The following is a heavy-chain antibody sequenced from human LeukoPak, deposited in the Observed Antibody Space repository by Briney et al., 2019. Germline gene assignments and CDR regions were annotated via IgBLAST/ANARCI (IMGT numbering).Heavy chain of an antibody. Sequence: GGSLRLSCAASGFTFSSYAMHWVRQAPGKGLEWVAVILYDGSNKYYADSVKGRFTISRDNSKNTLYLQMNSLRAGDTAVYYCARELGSGSYRARSSDDFDIWGQGTMVTVSS. J-gene: IGHJ3*02. CDR2: ILYDGSNK. CDR1: GFTFSSYA. V-gene: IGHV3-30*04. D-gene: IGHD3-10*01. CDR3: ARELGSGSYRARSSDDFDI.